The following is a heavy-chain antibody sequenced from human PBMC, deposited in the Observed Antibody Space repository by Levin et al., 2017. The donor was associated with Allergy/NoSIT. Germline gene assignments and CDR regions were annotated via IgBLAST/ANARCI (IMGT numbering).Heavy chain of an antibody. D-gene: IGHD3-10*01. CDR3: ARDSGGQLHGIYG. CDR1: GFSVSNNY. J-gene: IGHJ4*02. Sequence: GGSLRLSCAASGFSVSNNYMSWVRQAPGKGLEWVSLVYSAGSTVYADSVKGRFTISRDNSKNTLYLQMNSLRAEDTAVYYCARDSGGQLHGIYGWGQGTLVTVSS. V-gene: IGHV3-53*01. CDR2: VYSAGST.